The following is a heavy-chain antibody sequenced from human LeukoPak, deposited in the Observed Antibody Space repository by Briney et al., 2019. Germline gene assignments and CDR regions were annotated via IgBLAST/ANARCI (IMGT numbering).Heavy chain of an antibody. CDR3: ARVGYYYESSGYYSGVFFDY. CDR1: GGSISSSSYY. D-gene: IGHD3-22*01. Sequence: TSETLSLTCTVSGGSISSSSYYWGWIRQPPGKGLEWIGSIYYSGSTYCNPSRKSRVTISVDTSKNQFSRKLSSVAAADTAVYYCARVGYYYESSGYYSGVFFDYWGQGTLVTVSS. J-gene: IGHJ4*02. CDR2: IYYSGST. V-gene: IGHV4-39*07.